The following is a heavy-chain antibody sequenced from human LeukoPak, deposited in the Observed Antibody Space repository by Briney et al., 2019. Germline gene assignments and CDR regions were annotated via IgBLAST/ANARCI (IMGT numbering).Heavy chain of an antibody. V-gene: IGHV4-39*07. J-gene: IGHJ3*02. Sequence: SETLSLTCIVSGGSINGGSYYWSWIRQPAGKGLEWIGSIYYSGNAAYNPSLRSRVTMSVDTSNNQFSLRLSSVSAADTAVYYCARDSTELWFGEPYDAFDIWGQGTMVTVSS. CDR1: GGSINGGSYY. CDR3: ARDSTELWFGEPYDAFDI. CDR2: IYYSGNA. D-gene: IGHD3-10*01.